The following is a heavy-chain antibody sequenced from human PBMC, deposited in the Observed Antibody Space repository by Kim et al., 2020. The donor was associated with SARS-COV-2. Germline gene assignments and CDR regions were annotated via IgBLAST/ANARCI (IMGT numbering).Heavy chain of an antibody. CDR1: GFTFSSYS. CDR3: ARDVTPTMVRGGWFDP. V-gene: IGHV3-21*01. D-gene: IGHD3-10*01. Sequence: GGSLRLSCAASGFTFSSYSMNWVRQAPGKGLEWVSSISSSSSYIYYADSVKGRFTISRDNAKNSLYLQMNSLRAEDTAVYYCARDVTPTMVRGGWFDPWGQGTLVTVSS. J-gene: IGHJ5*02. CDR2: ISSSSSYI.